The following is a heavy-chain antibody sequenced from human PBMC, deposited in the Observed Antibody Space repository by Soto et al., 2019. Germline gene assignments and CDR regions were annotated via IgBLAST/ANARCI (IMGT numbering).Heavy chain of an antibody. J-gene: IGHJ4*02. D-gene: IGHD3-10*01. CDR2: IYYIGST. Sequence: SETLSLTCTVSGASISSNGYYWGWIRQPPGKGLEWIGLIYYIGSTDYNSSLKSRLTISVDTSKNQFSLKLSSVTAADTAVYYCARWYGSSHYFDSWGQGTLVTVSS. V-gene: IGHV4-39*01. CDR1: GASISSNGYY. CDR3: ARWYGSSHYFDS.